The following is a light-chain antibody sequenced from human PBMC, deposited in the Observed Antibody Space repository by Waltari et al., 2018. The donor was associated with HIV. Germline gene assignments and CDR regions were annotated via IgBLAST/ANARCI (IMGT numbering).Light chain of an antibody. Sequence: QSALTQPPSVSGAPGQRVTISCTGTRSNIGAGYFVSWYQHLPGTAPKLLVYSDINRPSGVPDRFSGSKSGTSASLVITGLQAEDEADYYCQSYDSSLRASVFGGGTKLTVL. J-gene: IGLJ2*01. CDR1: RSNIGAGYF. CDR2: SDI. V-gene: IGLV1-40*01. CDR3: QSYDSSLRASV.